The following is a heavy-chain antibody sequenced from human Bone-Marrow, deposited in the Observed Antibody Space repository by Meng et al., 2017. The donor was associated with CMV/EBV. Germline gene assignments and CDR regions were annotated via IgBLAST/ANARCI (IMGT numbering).Heavy chain of an antibody. CDR3: ARDLVRKYDSSGYLDN. J-gene: IGHJ4*02. D-gene: IGHD3-22*01. CDR1: GFTFSSYG. Sequence: GESLKISCAASGFTFSSYGMHWVRQAPGKGLEWVAVIWYDGSNKYYADSVKGRFTISRDNSKNTLYLQMNSLRAEDTAVYYCARDLVRKYDSSGYLDNWGQGTLVTVSS. V-gene: IGHV3-33*01. CDR2: IWYDGSNK.